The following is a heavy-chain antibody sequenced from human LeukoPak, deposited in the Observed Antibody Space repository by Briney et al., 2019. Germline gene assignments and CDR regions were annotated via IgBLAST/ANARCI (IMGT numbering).Heavy chain of an antibody. V-gene: IGHV4-59*08. CDR2: IYYSGST. CDR3: ARHARYSGSFPIQ. D-gene: IGHD1-26*01. CDR1: GGSISSYY. J-gene: IGHJ4*02. Sequence: PSETLSLTCTVSGGSISSYYWSWIRQPPGKGLEWIGYIYYSGSTNYNPSLKSRVTISVDTSKNQFSLKLSSVTAADTAVYYCARHARYSGSFPIQWGQGTLVTVSS.